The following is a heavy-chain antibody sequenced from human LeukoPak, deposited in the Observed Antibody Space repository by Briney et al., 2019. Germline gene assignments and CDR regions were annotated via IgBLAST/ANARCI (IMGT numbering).Heavy chain of an antibody. D-gene: IGHD3-10*02. Sequence: PGGSLRLSCAASGFTFSNYGIHWVRQAPGKGLEWVAVISYDGSNKYYAVSVKGRFTISRDNSKNTLYLQMNSLRAEDTAVYYCAKDRESMVRDGAFDIWGQGTMVSVSS. J-gene: IGHJ3*02. V-gene: IGHV3-30*18. CDR3: AKDRESMVRDGAFDI. CDR1: GFTFSNYG. CDR2: ISYDGSNK.